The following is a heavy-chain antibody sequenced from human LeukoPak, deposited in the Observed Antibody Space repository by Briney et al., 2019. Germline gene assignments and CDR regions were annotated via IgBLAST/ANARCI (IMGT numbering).Heavy chain of an antibody. J-gene: IGHJ5*02. D-gene: IGHD2-2*02. CDR3: ARERAYRSSINCYKGFNYFDP. Sequence: SETLSLTCSVSGGSISSNKDYWGWIRQPPGKGLEWIGTFYYIESTYYNPSLKSRVAISVDTSKNQFSLKLNSVTVADTAVYYCARERAYRSSINCYKGFNYFDPWGQGTLVIVSS. V-gene: IGHV4-39*07. CDR2: FYYIEST. CDR1: GGSISSNKDY.